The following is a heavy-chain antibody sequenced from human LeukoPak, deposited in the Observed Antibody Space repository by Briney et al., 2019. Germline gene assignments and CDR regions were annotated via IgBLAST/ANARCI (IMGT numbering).Heavy chain of an antibody. V-gene: IGHV4-59*01. CDR3: AGLRDYTYYYYYMDV. Sequence: SETQSLICTVSGGSISSYYWSWIRQPPGKGLEWIGYIYYSGSTNYNPSLKSRVTISVDTSKSQFSLKLSSVTAADTAVYYCAGLRDYTYYYYYMDVWGKGTTVTVSS. J-gene: IGHJ6*03. CDR1: GGSISSYY. D-gene: IGHD4-11*01. CDR2: IYYSGST.